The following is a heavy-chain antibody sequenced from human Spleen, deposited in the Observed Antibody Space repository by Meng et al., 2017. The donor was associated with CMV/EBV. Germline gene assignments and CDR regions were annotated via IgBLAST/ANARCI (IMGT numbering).Heavy chain of an antibody. CDR1: GFTFSSPP. J-gene: IGHJ4*02. D-gene: IGHD5-24*01. V-gene: IGHV3-23*01. CDR3: AKGGGDGFNGLFDY. CDR2: FSRSGAT. Sequence: CTASGFTFSSPPMSWVRQAPGKGLEWVSGFSRSGATYYADSVRGRFTISRDNSKNTLYLQTNSLRAEDTALYYCAKGGGDGFNGLFDYWGQGALVTVSS.